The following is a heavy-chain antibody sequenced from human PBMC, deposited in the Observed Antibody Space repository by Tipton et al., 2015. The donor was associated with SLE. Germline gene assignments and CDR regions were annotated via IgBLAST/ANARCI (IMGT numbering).Heavy chain of an antibody. J-gene: IGHJ4*02. CDR1: GGSITVHY. Sequence: TLSLTCTVSGGSITVHYWSWIRQPPGKGLEWIGYVYYSGTTNYNPSLKSRVSMSIDRSKDQISLRLNSMTAADTAVYYRARGGGSYYDYWGQGTLVTVSS. D-gene: IGHD1-26*01. V-gene: IGHV4-59*11. CDR3: ARGGGSYYDY. CDR2: VYYSGTT.